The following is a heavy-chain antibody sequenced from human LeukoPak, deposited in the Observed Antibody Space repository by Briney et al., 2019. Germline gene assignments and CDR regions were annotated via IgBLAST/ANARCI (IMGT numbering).Heavy chain of an antibody. D-gene: IGHD1-1*01. CDR3: ARPVAGGYWSFGY. J-gene: IGHJ4*02. V-gene: IGHV3-53*01. Sequence: GGSLRLSCAAPGFAVSSIYMGWVRQAPEKGLEWVSLIYDSGATTYADSVKGRFTISRDSSKNTLSLQMNNLRAEDTAVYYCARPVAGGYWSFGYWGQGVLVTVST. CDR2: IYDSGAT. CDR1: GFAVSSIY.